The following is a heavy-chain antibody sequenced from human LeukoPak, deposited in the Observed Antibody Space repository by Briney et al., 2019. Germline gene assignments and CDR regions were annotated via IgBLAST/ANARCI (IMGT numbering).Heavy chain of an antibody. CDR2: IKSKTDGGTT. Sequence: GGSLRLSCAASGFTFSNAWMSWVRQAPGKGLEWVGRIKSKTDGGTTDYAAPVKGRFTISRDDSKNTLYLEMNSLRAEDTAVYYCAKAEGAVAGTPDYWGQGTLVTVSS. D-gene: IGHD6-19*01. J-gene: IGHJ4*02. CDR3: AKAEGAVAGTPDY. V-gene: IGHV3-15*01. CDR1: GFTFSNAW.